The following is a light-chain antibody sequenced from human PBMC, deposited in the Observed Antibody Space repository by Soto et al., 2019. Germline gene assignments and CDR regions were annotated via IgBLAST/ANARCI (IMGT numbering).Light chain of an antibody. CDR1: QDINSY. J-gene: IGKJ4*01. CDR2: AAS. CDR3: QQYNSYPLT. Sequence: DVQMTQSPSSLSASVGDRVTITCRASQDINSYLAWYQQKPGHAPKSLIYAASSLQTGVPSRFSGSESGTYFTLTINNLQPEDSATYYCQQYNSYPLTFGGGTKVEIK. V-gene: IGKV1D-16*01.